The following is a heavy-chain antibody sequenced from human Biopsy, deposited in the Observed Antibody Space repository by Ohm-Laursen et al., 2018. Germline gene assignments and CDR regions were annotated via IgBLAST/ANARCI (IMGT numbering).Heavy chain of an antibody. CDR2: IYYSGST. CDR1: GGSISRSSYY. V-gene: IGHV4-39*01. J-gene: IGHJ4*02. D-gene: IGHD3-10*01. Sequence: GTLSLTCTVTGGSISRSSYYWDWIRQPPGKGLEWIGSIYYSGSTYYNPSLKSRVTISTDRSKNQFSLKLTSVTAADTAMYYCARQEFATSPLDYWGQGSLVTVSS. CDR3: ARQEFATSPLDY.